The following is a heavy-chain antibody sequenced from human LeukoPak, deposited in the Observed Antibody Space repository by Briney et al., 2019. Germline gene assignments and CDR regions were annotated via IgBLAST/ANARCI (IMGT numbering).Heavy chain of an antibody. CDR3: TKVYPKSGSFALDY. J-gene: IGHJ4*02. Sequence: GGSLRLSCAASGLTFSSYGMHWVRQAPGKGLEWVSSISGSGGSTYYADSVKGQFTISRDNSRNTVYLQMNSLRADDTAVYYCTKVYPKSGSFALDYWGQGTLVTVSS. CDR1: GLTFSSYG. D-gene: IGHD1-26*01. V-gene: IGHV3-23*01. CDR2: ISGSGGST.